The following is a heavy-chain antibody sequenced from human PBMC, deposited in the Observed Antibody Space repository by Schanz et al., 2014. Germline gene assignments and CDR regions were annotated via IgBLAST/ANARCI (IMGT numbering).Heavy chain of an antibody. V-gene: IGHV3-7*02. CDR2: IKQDGSEK. CDR3: ARAHGNNWYGKGLDY. CDR1: GFTFSKYW. D-gene: IGHD1-1*01. Sequence: EVQLVESGGGLVQPGGSLRLSCGGSGFTFSKYWMSWVRQAPGKGLEWVANIKQDGSEKYYVDAVKGRFTISRDNSKNTLYLQMNSLRADDTAVYFCARAHGNNWYGKGLDYWGQGTLVTVSS. J-gene: IGHJ4*02.